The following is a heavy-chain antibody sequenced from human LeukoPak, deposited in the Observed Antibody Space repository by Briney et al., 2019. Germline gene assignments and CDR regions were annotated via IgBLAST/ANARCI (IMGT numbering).Heavy chain of an antibody. Sequence: GGSLRLSCTGSGFTISSYWMTWVRRAPGRGLVWLANIKQDGSEIYYVDSVKGRFTISRDNAKNSVYLQMNSLRVEDTAVYYCARAGNYNFWSGYRGTDYWGQGTLVTVSS. CDR1: GFTISSYW. V-gene: IGHV3-7*01. D-gene: IGHD3-3*01. CDR2: IKQDGSEI. J-gene: IGHJ4*02. CDR3: ARAGNYNFWSGYRGTDY.